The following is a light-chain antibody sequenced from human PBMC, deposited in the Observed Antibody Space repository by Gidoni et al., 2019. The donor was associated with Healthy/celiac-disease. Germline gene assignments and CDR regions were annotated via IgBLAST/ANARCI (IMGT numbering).Light chain of an antibody. Sequence: PATLSVSPGERATLSCRASQSVSSNLAWYQQKPGQAPRLLIYGASTRATGIPARFSGSGSGTEFTLTISSLQSEDFAVYYCQQYNNWPGTFGQGTKVEIK. CDR2: GAS. J-gene: IGKJ1*01. V-gene: IGKV3-15*01. CDR1: QSVSSN. CDR3: QQYNNWPGT.